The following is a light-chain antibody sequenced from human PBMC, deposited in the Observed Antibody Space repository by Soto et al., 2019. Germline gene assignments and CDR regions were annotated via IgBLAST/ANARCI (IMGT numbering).Light chain of an antibody. CDR2: GAS. CDR1: QSVRSSF. J-gene: IGKJ1*01. Sequence: ESVLTQSPGTLSLSPGERATLSCRASQSVRSSFLAWYQLKPGQAPRLLIYGASSRATGIPDRFSGSGSGTDITLTISRLEPEDFAVYYCQQYDSSPWTFGQGTKVEIK. CDR3: QQYDSSPWT. V-gene: IGKV3-20*01.